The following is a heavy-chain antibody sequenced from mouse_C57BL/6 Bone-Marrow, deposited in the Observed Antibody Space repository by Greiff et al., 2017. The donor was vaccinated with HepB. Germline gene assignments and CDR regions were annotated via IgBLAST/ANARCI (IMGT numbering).Heavy chain of an antibody. CDR2: IHPNSGST. V-gene: IGHV1-64*01. Sequence: VQLQQPGAELVKPGASVKLSCKASGYTFTSYWMHWVKQRPGQGLEWIGMIHPNSGSTNYNEKFKSKATLTVDKSSSTAYMQLSSLTSEDSAVYYCAATYVVPYFDYWGQGTTLTVSS. J-gene: IGHJ2*01. D-gene: IGHD1-1*01. CDR1: GYTFTSYW. CDR3: AATYVVPYFDY.